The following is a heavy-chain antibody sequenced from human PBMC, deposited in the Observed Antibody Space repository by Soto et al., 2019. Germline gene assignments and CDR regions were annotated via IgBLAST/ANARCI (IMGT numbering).Heavy chain of an antibody. V-gene: IGHV4-59*01. J-gene: IGHJ6*02. Sequence: QVQLQESGPGLVKPSETLSLTCTVSGVSISSSYWSWIRQPPGKGLEWIGYIYDSGTTDYNPSLKSRVSTSVDTSKNQLSLNLNFVTAADTAVYYCAQGGVRMDVWGQGTTVTVSS. CDR1: GVSISSSY. CDR2: IYDSGTT. D-gene: IGHD3-16*01. CDR3: AQGGVRMDV.